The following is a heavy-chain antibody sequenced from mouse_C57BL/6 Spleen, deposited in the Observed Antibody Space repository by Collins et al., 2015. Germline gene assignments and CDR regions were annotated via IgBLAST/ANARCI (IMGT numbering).Heavy chain of an antibody. CDR1: GYTFTTYG. CDR3: ATWDYDGYAMDY. CDR2: INTYSGVP. V-gene: IGHV9-3*01. Sequence: QIQLVQSGPELKKPRETVKISCKASGYTFTTYGMSWVKQAPGKGLKWMGWINTYSGVPTYADDFKGRFAFSLETSASTAFLQINNLKNEDTATYFCATWDYDGYAMDYWGQGTSVTVSS. J-gene: IGHJ4*01. D-gene: IGHD2-4*01.